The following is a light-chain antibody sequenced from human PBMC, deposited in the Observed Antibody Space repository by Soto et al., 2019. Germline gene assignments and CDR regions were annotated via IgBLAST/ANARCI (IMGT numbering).Light chain of an antibody. CDR3: QQNFHTPPA. CDR2: GAS. V-gene: IGKV3-15*01. CDR1: QSVSSN. J-gene: IGKJ5*01. Sequence: EIVMTQSPATLSVSPGERATLSCRASQSVSSNLAWYQQKPGQAPRLLIYGASTRATGIPARFSGSGSGTEFTLTISSLQSEDFAIYYCQQNFHTPPAFGQGTRLEIK.